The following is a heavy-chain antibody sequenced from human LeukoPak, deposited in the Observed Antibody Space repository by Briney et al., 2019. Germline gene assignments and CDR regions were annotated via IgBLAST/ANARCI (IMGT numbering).Heavy chain of an antibody. Sequence: GGSLRLSCAASGFTFSSYGMTWVRQAPGKGLEWVSVISGAGRSTYYAGSVKGRFTISRDNSKNTLYLQMNSLRADDTAVYYCAKRSGGPSPFDYWGQGALVTVSS. CDR2: ISGAGRST. D-gene: IGHD3-3*01. V-gene: IGHV3-23*01. CDR1: GFTFSSYG. J-gene: IGHJ4*02. CDR3: AKRSGGPSPFDY.